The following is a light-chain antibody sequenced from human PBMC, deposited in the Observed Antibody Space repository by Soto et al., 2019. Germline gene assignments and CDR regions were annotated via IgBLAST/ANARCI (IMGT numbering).Light chain of an antibody. V-gene: IGKV3-11*01. Sequence: EIVLTQSPATLSLPLGERATLSCRAGQSVGNYLDWYQQRPGQAPRLLMSDVSRRATGIPARFSGSESGTDFTLTINSLEPEDVADYYCQHRVQLPTFGGGTKVEIK. CDR1: QSVGNY. J-gene: IGKJ4*01. CDR2: DVS. CDR3: QHRVQLPT.